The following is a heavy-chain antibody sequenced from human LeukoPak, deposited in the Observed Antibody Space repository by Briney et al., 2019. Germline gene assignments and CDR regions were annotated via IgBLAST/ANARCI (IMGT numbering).Heavy chain of an antibody. Sequence: SETLSLTCTVSGGSISSYYWSWIRQPPGKGLEWIGYIYYSGSTNYNPSLKSRVTISVDTSKNQFSLKLSSVTAADTAMYYCARYQASMVPKYFDYWGQGTLVTVSS. CDR3: ARYQASMVPKYFDY. V-gene: IGHV4-59*01. CDR1: GGSISSYY. J-gene: IGHJ4*02. CDR2: IYYSGST. D-gene: IGHD4/OR15-4a*01.